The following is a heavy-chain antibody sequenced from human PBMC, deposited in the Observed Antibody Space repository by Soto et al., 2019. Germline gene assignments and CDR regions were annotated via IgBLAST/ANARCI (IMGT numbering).Heavy chain of an antibody. V-gene: IGHV2-5*01. CDR2: IYWNDDK. CDR1: GFSLSTSGVG. J-gene: IGHJ4*02. Sequence: SGPTLVNPTQTLTLTCTFSGFSLSTSGVGVGWIRQPPGKALEWLALIYWNDDKRYSPSLKSRLTITKDTSKNQVVLTMTNMDPVDTATYYCAHTRPGEVGYCSSTSCLGTLDYWGQGTLVTVSS. CDR3: AHTRPGEVGYCSSTSCLGTLDY. D-gene: IGHD2-2*01.